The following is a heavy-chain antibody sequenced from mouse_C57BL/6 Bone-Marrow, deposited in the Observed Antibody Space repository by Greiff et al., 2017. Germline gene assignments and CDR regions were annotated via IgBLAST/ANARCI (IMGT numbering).Heavy chain of an antibody. CDR2: IDPSDSYT. D-gene: IGHD2-5*01. Sequence: QVQLQQPGAELVKPGASVKLSCKASGYTFTSYWMQWVKQRPGQGLEWIGEIDPSDSYTKYNQKFKGKATLTVDTYSSTASMQLSSLTYENSAVYYCARAAYYSNYDAIDYWGQGTSVTVSS. CDR3: ARAAYYSNYDAIDY. V-gene: IGHV1-50*01. CDR1: GYTFTSYW. J-gene: IGHJ4*01.